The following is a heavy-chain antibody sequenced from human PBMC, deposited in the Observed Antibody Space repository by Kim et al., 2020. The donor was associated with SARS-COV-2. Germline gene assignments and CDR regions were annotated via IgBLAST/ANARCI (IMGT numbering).Heavy chain of an antibody. CDR1: GYTFTAYY. CDR2: INTDSGVT. J-gene: IGHJ3*01. Sequence: ASVKVFCKASGYTFTAYYLDWVRQAPGQGLQWMGRINTDSGVTDYAREFQGRVTMTRDTSINTAYLDMSGLRSDDLAVYYCTTGVKYAFEVWGQGTMVTVSS. V-gene: IGHV1-2*06. D-gene: IGHD7-27*01. CDR3: TTGVKYAFEV.